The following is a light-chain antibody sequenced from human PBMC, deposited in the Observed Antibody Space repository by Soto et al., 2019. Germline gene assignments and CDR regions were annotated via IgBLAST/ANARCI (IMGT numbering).Light chain of an antibody. V-gene: IGKV1-9*01. Sequence: DIQLTQSPSFLSASVGDRVTITCRASQGISSYLAWYQQKPGKAPKLLIYAASTLQSGVPSRFSGSGSWTEFTLTISSLQPEYFATYYCQQLNSYPLTFGGGTKVEIK. CDR2: AAS. CDR3: QQLNSYPLT. J-gene: IGKJ4*01. CDR1: QGISSY.